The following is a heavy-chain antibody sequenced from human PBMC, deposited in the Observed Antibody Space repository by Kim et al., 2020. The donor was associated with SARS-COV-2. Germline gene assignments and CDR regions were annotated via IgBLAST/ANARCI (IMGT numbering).Heavy chain of an antibody. CDR1: GFTFSNYA. CDR3: AKIPAPYCAGECYLDY. D-gene: IGHD2-21*01. J-gene: IGHJ4*02. Sequence: GGSLRLSCAASGFTFSNYAMSWVRQAPGKGLEWVSGISGSGGDTYYADSVKGRFTIYRDNSKSTLYLQMNRLRAEDTAIYYCAKIPAPYCAGECYLDYWGRGTLVTVSS. CDR2: ISGSGGDT. V-gene: IGHV3-23*01.